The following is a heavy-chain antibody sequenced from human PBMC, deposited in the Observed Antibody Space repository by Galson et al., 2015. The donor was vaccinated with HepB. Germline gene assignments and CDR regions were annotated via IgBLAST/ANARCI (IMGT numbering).Heavy chain of an antibody. CDR1: GGSFSDYI. Sequence: SVTVSCKASGGSFSDYIISWVRQAPGQGLEWMGGIIPISGTTDYAQEFQGRVTITADESTTTAYLELRNLRSEDTAVFYCARGSHSGSYYTFDYWGQGTLVTVSS. J-gene: IGHJ4*02. D-gene: IGHD1-26*01. CDR2: IIPISGTT. CDR3: ARGSHSGSYYTFDY. V-gene: IGHV1-69*13.